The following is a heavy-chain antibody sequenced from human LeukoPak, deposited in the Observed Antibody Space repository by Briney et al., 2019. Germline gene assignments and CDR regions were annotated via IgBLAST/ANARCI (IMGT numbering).Heavy chain of an antibody. CDR3: ARREYYYDSSGYSPWGAFDI. D-gene: IGHD3-22*01. CDR1: GYTFTGYY. CDR2: INPNSGGT. V-gene: IGHV1-2*02. J-gene: IGHJ3*02. Sequence: ASVKVSCKASGYTFTGYYMHWVRQAPGQGLEWMGWINPNSGGTNYAQKFQGRVTMTRDTSISTAYMELSRLRSDDTAVYYCARREYYYDSSGYSPWGAFDIWGQGTMVTVSS.